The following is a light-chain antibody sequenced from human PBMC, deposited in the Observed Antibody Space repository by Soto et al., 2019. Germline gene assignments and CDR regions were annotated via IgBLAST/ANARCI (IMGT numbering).Light chain of an antibody. CDR1: QNVLNRANNKNY. Sequence: DIVMTQSPDSLAVSLGERATINCKSSQNVLNRANNKNYIAWYQQKPGQPPKLLIYWASTRESGVPDRFSGSGYGTDLTLTISSLQAEDVAVYFCQQYFNTPLTLDGGTKVEIK. J-gene: IGKJ4*01. CDR2: WAS. V-gene: IGKV4-1*01. CDR3: QQYFNTPLT.